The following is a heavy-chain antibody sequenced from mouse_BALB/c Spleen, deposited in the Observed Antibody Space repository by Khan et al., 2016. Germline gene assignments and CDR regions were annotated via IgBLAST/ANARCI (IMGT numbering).Heavy chain of an antibody. CDR1: GFTLSNYW. V-gene: IGHV6-6*02. CDR3: WILL. J-gene: IGHJ2*01. CDR2: LRLKSVVFVT. Sequence: EVKLEESGGGLVQPGGSMKLSWVASGFTLSNYWMNWVGRSPERGLEGVAELRLKSVVFVTNYAGLVKVRFTISRDDSKSSVYLQMNNLRAEDTGMYYCWILLWGQGTTLTVSS.